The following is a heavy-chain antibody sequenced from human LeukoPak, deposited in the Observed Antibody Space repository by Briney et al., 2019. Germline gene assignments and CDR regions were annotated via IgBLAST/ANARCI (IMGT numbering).Heavy chain of an antibody. CDR3: ARYLDYGGNSRVFQH. CDR2: IYYSGST. Sequence: SETLSLTCTVSGGSISSSSYYSGWIRQPPGKGLEWIGSIYYSGSTYYNPSLKSRVTISVDTSKNQVSLKLSSVTAADTAVYYCARYLDYGGNSRVFQHWGQGTLVTVSS. D-gene: IGHD4-23*01. J-gene: IGHJ1*01. V-gene: IGHV4-39*01. CDR1: GGSISSSSYY.